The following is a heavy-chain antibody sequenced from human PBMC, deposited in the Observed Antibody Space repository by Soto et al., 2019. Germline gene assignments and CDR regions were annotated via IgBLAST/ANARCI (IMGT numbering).Heavy chain of an antibody. CDR2: ISGSGGST. CDR1: GFTFSSYA. CDR3: AKEADISGYHPDY. J-gene: IGHJ4*02. Sequence: HPGGSLRLSCAASGFTFSSYAMSWVRQDPGKGLEWVSVISGSGGSTHYADSVKGRSTISRDNSKNTLYLQVNSLRAEDTAVYYCAKEADISGYHPDYWGQGPQVTLS. D-gene: IGHD3-22*01. V-gene: IGHV3-23*01.